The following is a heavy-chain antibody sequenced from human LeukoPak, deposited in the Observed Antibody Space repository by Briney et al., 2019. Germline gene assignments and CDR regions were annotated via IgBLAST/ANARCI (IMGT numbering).Heavy chain of an antibody. CDR3: ARVSGIAVAGENFDY. Sequence: PSETLSLTRTVSGRSISSYYWSWIRPPPGKGLEWIGYIYYSGSTNYNPSLKSRVTISVDTSKNQFSLKLSSVTAADTAVYYCARVSGIAVAGENFDYWGQGTLVTVSS. CDR1: GRSISSYY. CDR2: IYYSGST. V-gene: IGHV4-59*01. D-gene: IGHD6-19*01. J-gene: IGHJ4*02.